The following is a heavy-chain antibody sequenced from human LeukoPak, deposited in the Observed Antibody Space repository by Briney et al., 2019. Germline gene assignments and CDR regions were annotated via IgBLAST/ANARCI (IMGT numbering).Heavy chain of an antibody. CDR3: ARGIPGGRYYFDY. J-gene: IGHJ4*02. V-gene: IGHV4-39*07. D-gene: IGHD3-16*01. CDR1: GGSISSSSYY. Sequence: SETLSLTCTVSGGSISSSSYYWGWIRQPPGKGLEWIGSIYYSGSTYYNPSLKSRVTISVDTSKNQFSLKLSSVTAADTAVYYCARGIPGGRYYFDYWGQGTLVTVSS. CDR2: IYYSGST.